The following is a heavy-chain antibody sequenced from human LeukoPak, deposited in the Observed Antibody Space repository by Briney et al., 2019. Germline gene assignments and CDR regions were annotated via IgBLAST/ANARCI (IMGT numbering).Heavy chain of an antibody. V-gene: IGHV3-23*01. CDR2: ISGSGGST. D-gene: IGHD3-22*01. CDR1: GFTVSSNY. Sequence: GGSLRLSCAASGFTVSSNYMSWVRQAPGKGLEWVSVISGSGGSTDFAESVNGRFTISRDNSRNTLYLQMNSLRADDTAVYYCAKEGDHHYDGRRWSPEYYFDYWGQGTLVTVSS. CDR3: AKEGDHHYDGRRWSPEYYFDY. J-gene: IGHJ4*02.